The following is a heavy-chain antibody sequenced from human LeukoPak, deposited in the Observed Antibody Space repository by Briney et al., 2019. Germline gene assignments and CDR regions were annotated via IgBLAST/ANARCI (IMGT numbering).Heavy chain of an antibody. Sequence: ASVEVSCKASGGTFSSYAISWVRQAPGQGLEWMGRIIPILGIANYAQKFQGRVTITADKSTSTAYMELSSLRSEDTAVYYCATRTAPGYSSVGFDPWGQGTLVTVSS. V-gene: IGHV1-69*04. J-gene: IGHJ5*02. CDR1: GGTFSSYA. CDR3: ATRTAPGYSSVGFDP. CDR2: IIPILGIA. D-gene: IGHD6-19*01.